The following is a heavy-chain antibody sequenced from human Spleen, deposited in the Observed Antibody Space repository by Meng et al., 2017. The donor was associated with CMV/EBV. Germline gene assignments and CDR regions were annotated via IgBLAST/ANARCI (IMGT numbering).Heavy chain of an antibody. Sequence: GESLKISCAASGFTFDDYTMHWVRQAPGKGLEWVSLISWDGGSTYYADSVKGRFTISRDNSKNSLYLQMNSLRTEDTALYYCAKGVVELNYYYYYYGMDVWGQGTTLTVSS. V-gene: IGHV3-43*01. J-gene: IGHJ6*02. CDR3: AKGVVELNYYYYYYGMDV. CDR1: GFTFDDYT. CDR2: ISWDGGST. D-gene: IGHD2-2*01.